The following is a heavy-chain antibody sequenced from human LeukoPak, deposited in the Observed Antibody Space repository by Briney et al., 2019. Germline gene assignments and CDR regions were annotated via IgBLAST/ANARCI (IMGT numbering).Heavy chain of an antibody. J-gene: IGHJ3*02. CDR1: GYTFTDYY. Sequence: ASVEVSCKASGYTFTDYYLHWVRQAPGQGLEWMGWINPNSGGTNYAQKFQGRVTMTRDTSISTAYMELSRLRSDDTAVYYCARVTTRITMIVVVTQDAFDIWGQGTMVTISS. CDR3: ARVTTRITMIVVVTQDAFDI. D-gene: IGHD3-22*01. V-gene: IGHV1-2*02. CDR2: INPNSGGT.